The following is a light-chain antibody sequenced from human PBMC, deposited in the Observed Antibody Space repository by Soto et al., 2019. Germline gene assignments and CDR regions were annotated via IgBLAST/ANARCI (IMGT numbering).Light chain of an antibody. Sequence: DIVMTQSPATLSVSPGERATVSCRASQSVSKSLAWYQHTPGQAPRLLIYAASTRATGVPARFSASGSGTEFTLTISAPQSEDFAIYYCQQYHIWPKWTFGQGTKVEIE. CDR2: AAS. V-gene: IGKV3-15*01. CDR1: QSVSKS. CDR3: QQYHIWPKWT. J-gene: IGKJ1*01.